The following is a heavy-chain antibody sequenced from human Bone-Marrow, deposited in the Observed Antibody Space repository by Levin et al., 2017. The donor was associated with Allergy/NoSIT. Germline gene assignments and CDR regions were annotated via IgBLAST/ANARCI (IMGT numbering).Heavy chain of an antibody. V-gene: IGHV4-31*03. CDR3: AREDLAHNWFDP. CDR1: GASMSGGRYY. J-gene: IGHJ5*02. CDR2: IYHSGNT. Sequence: SETLSLTCTVSGASMSGGRYYWSWVRQRPGEGLEYIGYIYHSGNTYFNPSLKGRVSMSLDTSTTQFSLKLTSVSAADTAMYYCAREDLAHNWFDPWGQGTLVTVSS.